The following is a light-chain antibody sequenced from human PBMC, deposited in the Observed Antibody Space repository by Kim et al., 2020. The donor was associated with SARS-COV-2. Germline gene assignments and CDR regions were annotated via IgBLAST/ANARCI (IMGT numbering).Light chain of an antibody. Sequence: TASIRVSGDKMGTKFGHLYQQKSSQSPALVIYQTARRPSGTPERFSGSLSGNTATLTIRGTQAMDEADYFCQAWDDTSAVFGGGTKLTVL. CDR1: KMGTKF. J-gene: IGLJ3*02. CDR3: QAWDDTSAV. V-gene: IGLV3-1*01. CDR2: QTA.